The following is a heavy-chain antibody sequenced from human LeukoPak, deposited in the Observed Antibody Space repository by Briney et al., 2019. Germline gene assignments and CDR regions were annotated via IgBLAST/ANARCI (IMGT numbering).Heavy chain of an antibody. D-gene: IGHD1-26*01. V-gene: IGHV3-48*03. CDR3: ARDPYSGSEGWLDP. CDR1: GFTFSSYT. Sequence: GGSLRLSCAASGFTFSSYTMNWVRQAPGKGLEWVSYISNSGSTMYYADSVKGRFTISRDNAKNSLYLQMNSLRAEDTAVYYCARDPYSGSEGWLDPWGQGTLVTVSS. J-gene: IGHJ5*02. CDR2: ISNSGSTM.